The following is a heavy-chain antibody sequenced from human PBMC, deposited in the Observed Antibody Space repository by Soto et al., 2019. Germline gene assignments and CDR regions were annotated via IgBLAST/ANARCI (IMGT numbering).Heavy chain of an antibody. CDR3: ARDLNDPYYDFWSAPAVNWFYP. J-gene: IGHJ5*02. CDR1: GYTFTSYC. D-gene: IGHD3-3*01. V-gene: IGHV1-18*01. Sequence: ASVKVACKASGYTFTSYCISWVRQAPGQGLGWMGWISAYNGNTNYAQKLQGRVTMTTDTSTSTAYMELRSLRSDDTAVYYCARDLNDPYYDFWSAPAVNWFYPWGQGTLVTVSS. CDR2: ISAYNGNT.